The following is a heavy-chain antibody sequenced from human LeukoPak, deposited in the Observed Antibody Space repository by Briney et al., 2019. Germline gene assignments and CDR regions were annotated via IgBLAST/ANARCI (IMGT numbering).Heavy chain of an antibody. CDR2: ISWNSGSI. Sequence: GGSLRLSCAASGFTFSSYAMHWVRQAPGKGLEWVSGISWNSGSIGYADSVKGRFTISRDNAKNSLYLQMNSLRAEDMALYYCAKGAQSSGYFDYWGQGTLVTVSS. J-gene: IGHJ4*02. V-gene: IGHV3-9*03. CDR3: AKGAQSSGYFDY. CDR1: GFTFSSYA. D-gene: IGHD3-10*01.